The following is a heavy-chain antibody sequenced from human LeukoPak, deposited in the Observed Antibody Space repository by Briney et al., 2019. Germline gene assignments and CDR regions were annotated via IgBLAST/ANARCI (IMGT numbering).Heavy chain of an antibody. CDR2: ISSGSRYI. J-gene: IGHJ4*02. V-gene: IGHV3-21*01. Sequence: PGGSLRLSCVASGFSFRTYSINWVRQAPGKGLEWVSCISSGSRYIYYADSLKGRLTISRDNAKNSVFLEMNNLRVEDTAVYYCARKAMDALCYFDNWGQGTLVTVAS. CDR1: GFSFRTYS. CDR3: ARKAMDALCYFDN. D-gene: IGHD3-10*01.